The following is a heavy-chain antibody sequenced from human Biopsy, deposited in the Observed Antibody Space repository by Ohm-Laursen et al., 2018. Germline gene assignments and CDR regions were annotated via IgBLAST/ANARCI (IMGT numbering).Heavy chain of an antibody. CDR2: IILIFGTA. V-gene: IGHV1-69*01. D-gene: IGHD1-26*01. J-gene: IGHJ4*02. CDR3: ARDALGGGSYRFFY. CDR1: GGTFTNYA. Sequence: WVTASCTASGGTFTNYAISWVRQAPGEGLEWMGGIILIFGTANHAQKFQGRVTITADESTSTAYMELSSLRSDDTAVYYCARDALGGGSYRFFYWGQGSLVTVSS.